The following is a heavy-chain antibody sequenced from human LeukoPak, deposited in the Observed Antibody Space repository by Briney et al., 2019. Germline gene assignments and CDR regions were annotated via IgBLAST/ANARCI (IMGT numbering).Heavy chain of an antibody. V-gene: IGHV3-30*18. CDR3: AKEKAIATINYGLDV. Sequence: PGGSLRLSCAASEFTFDTYGMLWVRQAPGKGLEWVAVIAYDGSNRVYADSVKGRFTISRDNSKNTLYLQMNSLRGEDTAVYYCAKEKAIATINYGLDVWGQGTTVTVSS. CDR1: EFTFDTYG. CDR2: IAYDGSNR. D-gene: IGHD1-1*01. J-gene: IGHJ6*02.